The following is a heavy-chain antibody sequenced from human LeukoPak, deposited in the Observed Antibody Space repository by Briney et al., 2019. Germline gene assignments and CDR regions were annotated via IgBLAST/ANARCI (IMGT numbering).Heavy chain of an antibody. V-gene: IGHV3-20*04. Sequence: PGGSLRLSCAASGFTFDDYGMSWVRQAPGKGLEWVSGINWSGGRTGYADSLKGRFTISRDNAKNTLYLQMNSLRDEDTALYYCARDLTTSDNWGQETLVTVSS. CDR3: ARDLTTSDN. CDR2: INWSGGRT. CDR1: GFTFDDYG. J-gene: IGHJ4*02. D-gene: IGHD1/OR15-1a*01.